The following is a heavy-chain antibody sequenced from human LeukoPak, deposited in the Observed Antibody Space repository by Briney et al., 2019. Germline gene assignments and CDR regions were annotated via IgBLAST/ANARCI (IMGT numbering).Heavy chain of an antibody. J-gene: IGHJ5*02. CDR3: ARADRLDGGPYLIGP. V-gene: IGHV1-2*02. D-gene: IGHD2-21*01. Sequence: ASVKVSCKTSGYSFTDYYMHWVRQAPGQRLDWMGWINPNSGGTSSPQKFQDRVTMTRDTSIIRDYMEVSLLTSDDTAIYYCARADRLDGGPYLIGPWGQGTLVTVSS. CDR1: GYSFTDYY. CDR2: INPNSGGT.